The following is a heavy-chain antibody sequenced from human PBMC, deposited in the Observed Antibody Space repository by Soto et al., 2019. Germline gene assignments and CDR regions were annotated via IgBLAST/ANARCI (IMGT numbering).Heavy chain of an antibody. CDR2: IIPIFGTA. CDR3: ARGGRDLRFLEWFPPYYGMDV. V-gene: IGHV1-69*06. J-gene: IGHJ6*02. D-gene: IGHD3-3*01. CDR1: GGTFSSYA. Sequence: SVEVSCKASGGTFSSYAISWVRQAPGQGLEWMGGIIPIFGTANYAQKFQGRVTITADKSTSTAYMELSSLRSEDTAVYYCARGGRDLRFLEWFPPYYGMDVWGQGTTVTVSS.